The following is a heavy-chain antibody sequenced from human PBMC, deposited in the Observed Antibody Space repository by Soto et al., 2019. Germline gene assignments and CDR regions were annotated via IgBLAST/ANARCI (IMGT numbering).Heavy chain of an antibody. CDR2: IIPIFGTA. CDR3: ARVRQCRGVAGTYYDYGMDV. D-gene: IGHD6-19*01. J-gene: IGHJ6*02. V-gene: IGHV1-69*12. Sequence: QVQLVQSGAEVKKPGSSVKVSCKASGGTFSSYAISWVRQAPGQGLEWMGGIIPIFGTANYAQKFQGRVTITADEPTSQAYLELSSLRSEDTAVYYCARVRQCRGVAGTYYDYGMDVWGQGTTVTVSS. CDR1: GGTFSSYA.